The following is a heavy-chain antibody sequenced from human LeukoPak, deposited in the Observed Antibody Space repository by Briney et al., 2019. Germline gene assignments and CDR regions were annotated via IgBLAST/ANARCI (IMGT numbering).Heavy chain of an antibody. J-gene: IGHJ6*02. CDR2: IYSGGST. D-gene: IGHD5-12*01. V-gene: IGHV3-66*01. CDR1: GFTFSSYA. Sequence: GGSLRLSCAGSGFTFSSYAMSWVRQAPGKGLEWVSVIYSGGSTYYADSVKGRFTISRDNSKNTLYLQMNSLRAEDTAVYYCARDALGRGYDFGYYYYGMDVWGQGTTVTVSS. CDR3: ARDALGRGYDFGYYYYGMDV.